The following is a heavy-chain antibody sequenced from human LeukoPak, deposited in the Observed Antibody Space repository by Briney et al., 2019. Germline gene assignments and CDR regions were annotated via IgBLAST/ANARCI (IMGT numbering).Heavy chain of an antibody. CDR1: GFTFSSYG. CDR2: ISGSGGST. CDR3: AKDRSWEYYDSSGYLDY. Sequence: TGGSLRLSCAASGFTFSSYGMSWVRQAPGKGLEWVPAISGSGGSTYYADSVKGRFTISRDNSKNTLYLQMNSLRAEDTAVYYCAKDRSWEYYDSSGYLDYWGQGTLVTVSS. J-gene: IGHJ4*02. V-gene: IGHV3-23*01. D-gene: IGHD3-22*01.